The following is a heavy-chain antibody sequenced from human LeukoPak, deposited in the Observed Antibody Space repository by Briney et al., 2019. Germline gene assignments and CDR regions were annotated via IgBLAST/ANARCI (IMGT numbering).Heavy chain of an antibody. D-gene: IGHD3-16*02. CDR1: GFTFSRSA. Sequence: GFSLTLPCAASGFTFSRSATLWVRQAPGEGLEWVSLISYSGANSYYTDSVRGRFTISRDNSKDTLFLQMNSLRAEDTAIYYYARDMQLSTWGLGTMVTVSS. V-gene: IGHV3-23*01. J-gene: IGHJ3*01. CDR3: ARDMQLST. CDR2: ISYSGANS.